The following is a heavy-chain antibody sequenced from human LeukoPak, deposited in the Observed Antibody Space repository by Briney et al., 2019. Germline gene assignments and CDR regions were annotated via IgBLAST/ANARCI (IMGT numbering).Heavy chain of an antibody. CDR3: ARGYYYMDV. V-gene: IGHV3-30*14. J-gene: IGHJ6*03. CDR1: GFTFSSYA. Sequence: TGGSLRLSCAASGFTFSSYAMHWVRQAPGKGLEWVALISSDGSNEYYADSVKGRFTISRDNSKNTLYLQMHSLRAEDTAVYYCARGYYYMDVWGKGTTISVSS. CDR2: ISSDGSNE.